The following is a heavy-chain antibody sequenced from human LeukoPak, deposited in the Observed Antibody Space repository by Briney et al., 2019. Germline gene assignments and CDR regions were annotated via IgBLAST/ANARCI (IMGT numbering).Heavy chain of an antibody. CDR3: ASGGLRYFSRFDP. CDR1: GYTFTSYG. J-gene: IGHJ5*02. D-gene: IGHD3-9*01. V-gene: IGHV1-2*02. CDR2: INPNSGGT. Sequence: ASVKVSCKASGYTFTSYGISWVRQAPGQGLEWMGWINPNSGGTNYAQKFQGRVTMTRDTSISTAYMELSRLRSQDTAVYYCASGGLRYFSRFDPWGQGTLVTVSS.